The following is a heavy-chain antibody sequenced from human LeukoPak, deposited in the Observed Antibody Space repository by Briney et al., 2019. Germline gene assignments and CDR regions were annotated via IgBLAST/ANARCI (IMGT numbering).Heavy chain of an antibody. V-gene: IGHV3-7*01. CDR1: GFTFSTYW. D-gene: IGHD3-22*01. J-gene: IGHJ4*02. CDR3: ARDSSGYQ. CDR2: IKEDGSEK. Sequence: GGSMRLSCAASGFTFSTYWMSWVRQAPGKGLEWVANIKEDGSEKYYGDSVKGRFTISRDNAKNSLYLQMNSLRAEDTAVYYCARDSSGYQWGQGTLVTVSS.